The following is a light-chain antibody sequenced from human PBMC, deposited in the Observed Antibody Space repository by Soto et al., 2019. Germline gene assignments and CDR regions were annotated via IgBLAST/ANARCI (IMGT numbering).Light chain of an antibody. V-gene: IGLV2-14*01. J-gene: IGLJ1*01. Sequence: QSLLTQPASVSSSPGQSITISCTGTSSDVGGYNYVSWYQQHPGKAPKLMIYEVSNRPSGVSNRFSGSKSGNTASLTISGLQAEDEADYYCSSYTSSSTVFGTGTKVTVL. CDR1: SSDVGGYNY. CDR2: EVS. CDR3: SSYTSSSTV.